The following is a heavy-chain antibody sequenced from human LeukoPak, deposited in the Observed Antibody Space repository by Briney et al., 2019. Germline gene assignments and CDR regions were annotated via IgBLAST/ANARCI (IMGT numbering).Heavy chain of an antibody. CDR3: ARAREHDFWSGYIWNFDY. CDR2: ISSDGSIT. Sequence: PGGSLRLSCAASGFTFSTYWMHWVRQAPGKGLVWVSRISSDGSITSYADSVKGRFTISRDNAKNSLYLQMNSLRAEDTAVYYCARAREHDFWSGYIWNFDYWGQGTLVTVSS. CDR1: GFTFSTYW. J-gene: IGHJ4*02. D-gene: IGHD3-3*01. V-gene: IGHV3-74*01.